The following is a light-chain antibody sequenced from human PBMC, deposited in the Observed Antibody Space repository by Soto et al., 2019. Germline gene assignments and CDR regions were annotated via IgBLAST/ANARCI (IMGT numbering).Light chain of an antibody. V-gene: IGKV1-39*01. J-gene: IGKJ5*01. CDR2: AAS. CDR1: QSISSY. CDR3: QQSYSTPIT. Sequence: DIQMTQSPSSLSASLGDRVTITCRASQSISSYLNWYQQKPGKAPNLLIYAASTLQSGVPSRFSGGGSGTDFTLTISSLQPEEFATYYCQQSYSTPITFGQGTRLEIK.